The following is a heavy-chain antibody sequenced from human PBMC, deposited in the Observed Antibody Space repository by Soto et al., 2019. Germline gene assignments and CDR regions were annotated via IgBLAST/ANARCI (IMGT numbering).Heavy chain of an antibody. Sequence: EVELVESGGGLVQAGVSLRVSCGVSGFTSSDHYMDWVRQAPGNGLEWVGRTANKRSRYTTQYAASRTGRFIISRDDSKNSVYLQMNSLKSDDMAVYYCARAGFGHGLDVWGQGTTVTVSS. CDR3: ARAGFGHGLDV. CDR2: TANKRSRYTT. V-gene: IGHV3-72*01. CDR1: GFTSSDHY. J-gene: IGHJ6*02. D-gene: IGHD3-16*01.